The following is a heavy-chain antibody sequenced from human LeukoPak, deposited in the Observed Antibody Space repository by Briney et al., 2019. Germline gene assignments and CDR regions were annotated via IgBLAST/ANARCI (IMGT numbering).Heavy chain of an antibody. D-gene: IGHD6-13*01. J-gene: IGHJ4*02. CDR2: ISGSGGST. V-gene: IGHV3-23*01. CDR3: AKGGVYSSSVDY. Sequence: GGSLRLSXAASGFTFSSYAMSWVRQAPGKGLEWVSAISGSGGSTYYADSVKGRFTISRDNSKNALYLQMNSLRAEDTAVYYCAKGGVYSSSVDYWGQGTLVTVSS. CDR1: GFTFSSYA.